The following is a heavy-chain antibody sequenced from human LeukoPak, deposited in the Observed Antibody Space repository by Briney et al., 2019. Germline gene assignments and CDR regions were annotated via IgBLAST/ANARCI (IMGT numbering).Heavy chain of an antibody. D-gene: IGHD3-10*01. J-gene: IGHJ3*02. CDR1: VYTFTAYY. CDR3: AKAALIGSGIQMAFDI. V-gene: IGHV1-2*02. Sequence: GASVKISCKSSVYTFTAYYIHWVRQAPGQGREWMGWVNPNTVAPTTAQEFQGRVTTTRATSISTAYMYRRSLFSDNPADYYVAKAALIGSGIQMAFDIWGQGTMVTVSS. CDR2: VNPNTVAP.